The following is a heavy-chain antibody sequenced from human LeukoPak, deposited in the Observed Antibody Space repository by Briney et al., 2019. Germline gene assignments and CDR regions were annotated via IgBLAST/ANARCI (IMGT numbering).Heavy chain of an antibody. CDR1: GFTFSDYY. CDR2: ISSSGSTI. Sequence: PGGSLRLSCAASGFTFSDYYMNWIRQAPGKGLEWVSYISSSGSTIYYADSVKGRFTISRDNAKNSLYLQMNSLRAEDTAVYYCARDQRWLPGWHVFDIWGQGTMVTVSS. CDR3: ARDQRWLPGWHVFDI. J-gene: IGHJ3*02. V-gene: IGHV3-11*01. D-gene: IGHD5-18*01.